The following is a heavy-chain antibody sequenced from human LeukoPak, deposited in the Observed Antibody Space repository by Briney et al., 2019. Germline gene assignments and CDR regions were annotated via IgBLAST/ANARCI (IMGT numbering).Heavy chain of an antibody. D-gene: IGHD3-10*01. CDR2: ISSGGGRT. V-gene: IGHV3-23*01. CDR3: AKAPNYYGSGSYYNNWFDP. J-gene: IGHJ5*02. Sequence: GGSLRLSCAASRFAFSSYATRWVRQAPGKGLEWVSSISSGGGRTYYADSVKGRFTISRDNSKNTLYLQMDSLRAEDTAVYYCAKAPNYYGSGSYYNNWFDPWGQGTLVTVSS. CDR1: RFAFSSYA.